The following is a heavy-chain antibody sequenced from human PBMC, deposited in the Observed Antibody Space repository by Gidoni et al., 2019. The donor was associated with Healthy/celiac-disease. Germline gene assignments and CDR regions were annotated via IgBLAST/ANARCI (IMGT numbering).Heavy chain of an antibody. CDR3: ARDVTYYDILTGYSQLVFAFDI. V-gene: IGHV3-53*01. J-gene: IGHJ3*02. CDR1: GFTVSSNY. Sequence: EVQLVESGGGLIQPGGSLRLSCAASGFTVSSNYMSWVRQAPGKGLEWVSVIYSGGSTYYADSVKGRFTISRDNSKNTLYLQMNSLRAEDTAVYYCARDVTYYDILTGYSQLVFAFDIWGQGTMVTVSS. CDR2: IYSGGST. D-gene: IGHD3-9*01.